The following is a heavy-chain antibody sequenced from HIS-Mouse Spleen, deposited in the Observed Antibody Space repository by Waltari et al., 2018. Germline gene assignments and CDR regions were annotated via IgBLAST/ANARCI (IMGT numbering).Heavy chain of an antibody. J-gene: IGHJ4*02. Sequence: EVQLVESGGGLVQPGRSLRLSCAASGFTFDDYAMHWVRQAPGKGLGGVSGISWNSGSIGYADAVKGRFTISRDNAKNSLYLQMNSLRAEETALYYCAKDIGRFMNWGQGTLVTVSS. CDR1: GFTFDDYA. D-gene: IGHD3-16*01. CDR2: ISWNSGSI. CDR3: AKDIGRFMN. V-gene: IGHV3-9*01.